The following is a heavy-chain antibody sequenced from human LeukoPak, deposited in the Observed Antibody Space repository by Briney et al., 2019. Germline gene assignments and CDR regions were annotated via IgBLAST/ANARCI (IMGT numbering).Heavy chain of an antibody. CDR2: IIPIFGTA. J-gene: IGHJ6*03. CDR1: RGTFSSYA. CDR3: ARADYDFWSGYPDIYYMDV. V-gene: IGHV1-69*05. Sequence: ASVKVSCKASRGTFSSYAISWVRQAPGQGLEWMGRIIPIFGTANYAQKFQGRVTITTDESTSTAYMELSSLRSEDTAVYYCARADYDFWSGYPDIYYMDVWGKGTTVTVSS. D-gene: IGHD3-3*01.